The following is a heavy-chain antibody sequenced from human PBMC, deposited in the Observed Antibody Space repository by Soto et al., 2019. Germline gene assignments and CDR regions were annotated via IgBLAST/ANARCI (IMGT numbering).Heavy chain of an antibody. CDR2: ISYDGSNK. CDR3: ARDLGNHYGSFAY. CDR1: GFTFSNYA. V-gene: IGHV3-30-3*01. J-gene: IGHJ4*02. Sequence: QVQLVESGGGLVQPGTSLRLSCVASGFTFSNYAMNWVRQAPGKGLEWVAVISYDGSNKYYADSVKGRITISRDNSRNTLYLQMNNLRAEDTAMYYCARDLGNHYGSFAYWGQGTLVTVSS. D-gene: IGHD4-17*01.